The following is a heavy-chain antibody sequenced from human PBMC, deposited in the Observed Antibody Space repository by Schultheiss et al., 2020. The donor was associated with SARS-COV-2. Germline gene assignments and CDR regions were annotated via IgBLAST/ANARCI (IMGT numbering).Heavy chain of an antibody. J-gene: IGHJ3*02. Sequence: GGSLRPSCAASGFTFSSYAMHWVRQAPGKGLEWVAVISYDGSNKYYADSVRGRFTISRDNSKNTLYLQMNSLRAEDTAVYYCARSYSGSYQDAFDIWGQGTMVTVSS. D-gene: IGHD1-26*01. CDR1: GFTFSSYA. CDR2: ISYDGSNK. V-gene: IGHV3-30-3*01. CDR3: ARSYSGSYQDAFDI.